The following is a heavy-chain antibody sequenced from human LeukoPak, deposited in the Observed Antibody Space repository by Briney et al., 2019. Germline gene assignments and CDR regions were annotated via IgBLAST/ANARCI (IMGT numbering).Heavy chain of an antibody. CDR1: GGSISSYY. J-gene: IGHJ3*02. Sequence: PSGTLSLTCAVSGGSISSYYWSWIRQPPGKGLEWIGYIYYSGSTNYNPSLKSRVTISVDTSKNQFSLKLSSVTAADTAVYYCARVLEDYYDSSGYSDAFDIWGQGTMVTVSS. D-gene: IGHD3-22*01. CDR3: ARVLEDYYDSSGYSDAFDI. V-gene: IGHV4-59*01. CDR2: IYYSGST.